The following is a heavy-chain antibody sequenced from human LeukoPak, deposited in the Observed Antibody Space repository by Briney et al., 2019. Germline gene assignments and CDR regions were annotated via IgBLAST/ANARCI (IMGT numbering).Heavy chain of an antibody. CDR1: GFTFTSSA. Sequence: SVKVSCKASGFTFTSSAVQWVRQARGQRLEWIGWIVAGSGNTNYAQKFQERVTITRDMSTSTAYMELSSLRSEDTAVYYCAASLGIGYCSSTSCFGFDPWGQGTLVTVSS. V-gene: IGHV1-58*01. CDR3: AASLGIGYCSSTSCFGFDP. D-gene: IGHD2-2*03. J-gene: IGHJ5*02. CDR2: IVAGSGNT.